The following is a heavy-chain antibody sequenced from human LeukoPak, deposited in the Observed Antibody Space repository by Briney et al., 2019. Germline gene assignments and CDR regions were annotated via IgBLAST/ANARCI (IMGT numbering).Heavy chain of an antibody. CDR2: INSDGSST. CDR3: ARGYSGTYRFGY. D-gene: IGHD1-26*01. V-gene: IGHV3-74*01. J-gene: IGHJ4*02. Sequence: GGSLRLSCGASGFTFSSYGMHWVRQAPGKGLVWVSRINSDGSSTSYADSVKGRFTISRDNAKNTLYLQMSSLRAEDTAVYYCARGYSGTYRFGYWGQGTLVTVSS. CDR1: GFTFSSYG.